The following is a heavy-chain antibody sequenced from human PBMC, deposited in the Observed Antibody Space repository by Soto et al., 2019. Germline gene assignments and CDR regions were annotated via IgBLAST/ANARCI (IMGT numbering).Heavy chain of an antibody. CDR1: GGSFSGYY. V-gene: IGHV4-34*01. D-gene: IGHD4-17*01. CDR3: AVDYGDYVGFDL. Sequence: QVQLQQWGAGLLKPSETLSLTCAVYGGSFSGYYWSWIRQPPGKGLEWIGEINHSGSTNYNPSLKRRVTLSVDTSKNQFSLKLSSVTAADTAVYYCAVDYGDYVGFDLWGRGTLVTVSS. CDR2: INHSGST. J-gene: IGHJ2*01.